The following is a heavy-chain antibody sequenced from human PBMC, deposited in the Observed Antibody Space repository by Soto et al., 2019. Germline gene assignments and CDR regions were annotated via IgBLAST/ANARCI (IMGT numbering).Heavy chain of an antibody. CDR1: GDSISNYF. CDR3: ARVGYCGGDCSFPDY. J-gene: IGHJ4*02. V-gene: IGHV4-59*01. D-gene: IGHD2-21*02. Sequence: SETLSLTCTISGDSISNYFWSWIRQPPGKGLEWIGCIYYSGSTNYNPSLKSRVTISVDTSKNQFSLKLSSVTAADTAVYYCARVGYCGGDCSFPDYWGQGTLVT. CDR2: IYYSGST.